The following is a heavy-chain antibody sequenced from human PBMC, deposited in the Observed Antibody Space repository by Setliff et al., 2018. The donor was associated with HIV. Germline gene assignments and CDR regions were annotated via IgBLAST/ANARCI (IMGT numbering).Heavy chain of an antibody. CDR3: ARSTPSVGYISEH. J-gene: IGHJ4*02. CDR1: GASTSSNT. D-gene: IGHD5-12*01. CDR2: IYNSVTT. V-gene: IGHV4-59*01. Sequence: PSETLSLTCIVSGASTSSNTWSWIRQAPGKGLQWIGFIYNSVTTNYNPSLKSRVTISLDTSKNQFSLKLSSVTAADAAVYYCARSTPSVGYISEHWGQGTLVTVSS.